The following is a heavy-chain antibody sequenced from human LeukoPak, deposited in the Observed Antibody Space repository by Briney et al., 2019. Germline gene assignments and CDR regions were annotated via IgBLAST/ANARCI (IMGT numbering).Heavy chain of an antibody. V-gene: IGHV1-24*01. D-gene: IGHD3-22*01. CDR1: GYTLTELS. Sequence: ASVKVSCKVSGYTLTELSMHWVRQAPGKGLEWMGGFDPEDGETIYAQKFQGRVTMTRDTSTSTVYMELSSLRSEDTAVYYCVRDVFYYDVSGYYPFFDYWGQGTLVTVSS. CDR3: VRDVFYYDVSGYYPFFDY. CDR2: FDPEDGET. J-gene: IGHJ4*02.